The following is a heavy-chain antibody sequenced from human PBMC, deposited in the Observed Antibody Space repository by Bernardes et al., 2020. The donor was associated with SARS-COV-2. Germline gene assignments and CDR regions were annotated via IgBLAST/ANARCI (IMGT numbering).Heavy chain of an antibody. J-gene: IGHJ6*01. CDR2: INPNNGGT. D-gene: IGHD4-4*01. CDR3: ARCPSWWAVTTSWVEGADYYDTGMDV. V-gene: IGHV1-2*02. CDR1: GYTFTGYY. Sequence: ASVKVSCKASGYTFTGYYMHWVRQAPGQGLEWMGWINPNNGGTNYAQKFQGRVTMTRDTSISTAYMELSRLRSDDTAVYYCARCPSWWAVTTSWVEGADYYDTGMDVWGQGTTVKVSS.